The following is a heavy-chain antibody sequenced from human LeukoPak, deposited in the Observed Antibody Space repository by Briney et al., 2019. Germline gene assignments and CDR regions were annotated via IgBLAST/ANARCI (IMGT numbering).Heavy chain of an antibody. CDR1: GGTFSNYA. V-gene: IGHV1-69*13. J-gene: IGHJ4*02. D-gene: IGHD3-22*01. Sequence: SVKVSCAASGGTFSNYAINWVRQAPGPGLEWMGGIIPIFGTANYAQKFQGRVTITADESTSTVYMELNSLKSEDTAVYYCARGWDYDSGGRPTAYVYWGQGTLVTVSS. CDR3: ARGWDYDSGGRPTAYVY. CDR2: IIPIFGTA.